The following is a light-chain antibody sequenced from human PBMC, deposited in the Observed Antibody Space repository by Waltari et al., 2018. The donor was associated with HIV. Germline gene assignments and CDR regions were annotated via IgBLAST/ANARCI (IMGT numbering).Light chain of an antibody. J-gene: IGKJ4*01. CDR1: QSISSY. CDR2: FAS. Sequence: DIQMTQSPSSLSASVGDRVTITCRASQSISSYLNWYQQKPGKAPNLLIYFASSLQSAVPSRFSGSGSGTDFTLTITSLQPEDFATYYCQQGYSAPLTFGGGTKVEI. V-gene: IGKV1-39*01. CDR3: QQGYSAPLT.